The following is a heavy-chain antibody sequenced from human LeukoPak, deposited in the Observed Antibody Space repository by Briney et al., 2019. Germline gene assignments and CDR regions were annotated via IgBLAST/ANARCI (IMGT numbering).Heavy chain of an antibody. Sequence: GSLRLSWAASGFTFSNDTMHWGRQAPGKGVGLGAVISNDGTNNYYADSVKGRFTISRDNSENTLYLQMNSLRPEDMTVYYCARGPIAYGSGYFHYRFDYWGQGTLVTVSS. D-gene: IGHD3-3*01. CDR1: GFTFSNDT. CDR3: ARGPIAYGSGYFHYRFDY. CDR2: ISNDGTNN. V-gene: IGHV3-30-3*01. J-gene: IGHJ4*02.